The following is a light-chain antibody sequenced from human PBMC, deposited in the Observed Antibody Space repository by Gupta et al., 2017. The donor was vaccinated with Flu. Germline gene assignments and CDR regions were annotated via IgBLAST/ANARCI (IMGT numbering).Light chain of an antibody. CDR2: SND. CDR3: AAWDNSMNGLWV. J-gene: IGLJ3*02. V-gene: IGLV1-44*01. CDR1: SSNIENNK. Sequence: QSVLTQPPSASGTPGQRVTISCSGSSSNIENNKVNWYQQFPGAAPRLLIYSNDQRPSGVPDRFSGSKSGTSASLAIRGLQSEDEAEYFCAAWDNSMNGLWVFGGGTRLTVL.